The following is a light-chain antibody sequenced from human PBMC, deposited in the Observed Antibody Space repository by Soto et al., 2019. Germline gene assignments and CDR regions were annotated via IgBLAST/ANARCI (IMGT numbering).Light chain of an antibody. CDR1: QSISSN. CDR3: QQYGSSPWT. Sequence: VLTQSPATLSVSPGERATLSCRASQSISSNLAWYQQKPGQAPRLLMFRTSSRATGFPARFSGSGSGTDFTLTISRLEPEDFAVYYCQQYGSSPWTFGQGTKVDIK. V-gene: IGKV3-20*01. J-gene: IGKJ1*01. CDR2: RTS.